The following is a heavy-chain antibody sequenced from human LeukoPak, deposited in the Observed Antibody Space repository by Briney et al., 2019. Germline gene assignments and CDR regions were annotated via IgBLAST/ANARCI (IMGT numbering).Heavy chain of an antibody. J-gene: IGHJ4*02. CDR3: ARDRGTYLSFDY. CDR1: GGSISPYY. D-gene: IGHD1-1*01. V-gene: IGHV4-59*01. CDR2: IYYSGST. Sequence: PSETLSLTCTVSGGSISPYYWSWIRQPPGKGLGWLGYIYYSGSTDYNPSLKSRVAISVDTSKNQFSLKLNSVTAADTAVYYCARDRGTYLSFDYWGQGTLVTVSS.